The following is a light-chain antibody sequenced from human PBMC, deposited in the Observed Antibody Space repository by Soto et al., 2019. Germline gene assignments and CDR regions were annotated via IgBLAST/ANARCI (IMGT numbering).Light chain of an antibody. Sequence: EIVMTQSPATLSVSPGERATLSCRASQSVSNNLAWYHQKPGLAPRLLIYGASTRATGIPARFSGSGSGTEFTLTISSPQSEDFAVYYCQQYHNWPLTFGQGTKVDIK. CDR1: QSVSNN. V-gene: IGKV3-15*01. J-gene: IGKJ1*01. CDR2: GAS. CDR3: QQYHNWPLT.